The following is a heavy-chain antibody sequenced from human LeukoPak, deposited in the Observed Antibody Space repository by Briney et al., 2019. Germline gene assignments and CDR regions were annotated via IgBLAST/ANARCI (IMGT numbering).Heavy chain of an antibody. Sequence: SETLSLTCTASGGSISSYYWSWIRQPPGKGLEWIGYIYYSGSTNYNPSLKSRVTISVDTSKNQFSLKLSSVTAADTAVYYCARAARYCSSTSCYYFDYWGQGTLVTVSS. V-gene: IGHV4-59*01. J-gene: IGHJ4*02. CDR2: IYYSGST. CDR1: GGSISSYY. CDR3: ARAARYCSSTSCYYFDY. D-gene: IGHD2-2*01.